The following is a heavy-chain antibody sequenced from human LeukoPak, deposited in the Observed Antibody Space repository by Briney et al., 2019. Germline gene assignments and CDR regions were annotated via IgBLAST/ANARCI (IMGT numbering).Heavy chain of an antibody. CDR3: ARDQGYYYDSSGYYLDY. J-gene: IGHJ4*02. V-gene: IGHV3-21*01. Sequence: GGSLRLSCAASGFTFNSYSMNWVRQAPGKGLEWVSSISSCSSYIYYADSVKGRFTISRDNAKHSLYLKMNSLRAEVTAVYYCARDQGYYYDSSGYYLDYWGQGTLVTVSS. CDR1: GFTFNSYS. CDR2: ISSCSSYI. D-gene: IGHD3-22*01.